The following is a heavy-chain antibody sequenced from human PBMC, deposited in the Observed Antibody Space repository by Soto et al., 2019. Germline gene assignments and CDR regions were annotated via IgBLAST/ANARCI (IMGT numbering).Heavy chain of an antibody. J-gene: IGHJ4*02. CDR1: GGSFSGYY. CDR3: ARVSVVDIVATDLGFDY. V-gene: IGHV4-34*01. Sequence: SETLSLTCAVYGGSFSGYYWSWIRQPPGKGLERIGEINHSGSTNYNPSLKSRVTISVDTSKNQFSLKLSSVTAADTAVYYCARVSVVDIVATDLGFDYWGQGTLVTVSS. D-gene: IGHD5-12*01. CDR2: INHSGST.